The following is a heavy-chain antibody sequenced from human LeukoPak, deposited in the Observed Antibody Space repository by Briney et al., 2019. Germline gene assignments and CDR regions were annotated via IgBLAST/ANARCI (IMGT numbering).Heavy chain of an antibody. CDR3: AKRGVVIRVILVGFHKAAYYFEP. Sequence: GGSVRLSCPVSLMILINYGMSWVRQARGRGLDGVAGISDSGGRANYADSVRGRFTISRDNPKNALYVQMNSLRAEGTAVYFCAKRGVVIRVILVGFHKAAYYFEPWGQGALVTVSS. D-gene: IGHD3/OR15-3a*01. CDR1: LMILINYG. J-gene: IGHJ4*02. CDR2: ISDSGGRA. V-gene: IGHV3-23*01.